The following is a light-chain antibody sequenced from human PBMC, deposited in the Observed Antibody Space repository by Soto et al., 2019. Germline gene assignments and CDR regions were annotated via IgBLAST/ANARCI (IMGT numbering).Light chain of an antibody. CDR3: QQYGSPPQYI. Sequence: EIVLTQSPGTLSLSPGERATLSCRASQSVSSTFLAWYQQKPGQAPRLLIYGASSRATGIPDRFSGSGSGTDFTLTINRLEPEDFAVYYCQQYGSPPQYIFGQGTKLEIK. V-gene: IGKV3-20*01. CDR1: QSVSSTF. J-gene: IGKJ2*01. CDR2: GAS.